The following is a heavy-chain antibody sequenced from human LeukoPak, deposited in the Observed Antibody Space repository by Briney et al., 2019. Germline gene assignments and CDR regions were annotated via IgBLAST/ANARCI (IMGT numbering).Heavy chain of an antibody. CDR1: GGSISSGDYY. J-gene: IGHJ3*02. D-gene: IGHD4-17*01. Sequence: SETLSLTCTVSGGSISSGDYYWSWIRQPPGKGLEWIGYIYYSGSTYYNPSLKSRVTISADTSKNQFSLKLSSVTAADTAVYYCARYNGDLSFDIWGQGTMVTVSS. V-gene: IGHV4-30-4*01. CDR3: ARYNGDLSFDI. CDR2: IYYSGST.